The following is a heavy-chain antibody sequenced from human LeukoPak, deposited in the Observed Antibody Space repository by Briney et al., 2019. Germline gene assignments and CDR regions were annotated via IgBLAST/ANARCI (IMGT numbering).Heavy chain of an antibody. Sequence: PSETLSLTCTVSGGSISSSSYYWGWIRQPPGKGLEWLGSIYYSGSTYYNPSLKSRVTISVDTSKNQFSLRLSSVTAADTAVYYCARWGVGATVSFGYWGQGTLVTVSS. V-gene: IGHV4-39*07. CDR2: IYYSGST. CDR1: GGSISSSSYY. CDR3: ARWGVGATVSFGY. J-gene: IGHJ4*02. D-gene: IGHD1-26*01.